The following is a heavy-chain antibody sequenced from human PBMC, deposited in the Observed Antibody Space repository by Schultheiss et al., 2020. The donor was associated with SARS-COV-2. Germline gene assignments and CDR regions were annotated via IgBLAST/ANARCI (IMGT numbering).Heavy chain of an antibody. CDR1: GGSISSGSYY. CDR3: ARDTGTNGRYGMDV. J-gene: IGHJ6*02. CDR2: MHQSGST. D-gene: IGHD1-14*01. Sequence: SETLSLTCTVSGGSISSGSYYWSWIRQPPGKGLEWIGEMHQSGSTNYNPSLKSRVTMSVDTSKNQFSLKVSSVTAADTAVYYCARDTGTNGRYGMDVWGQGTTVTVSS. V-gene: IGHV4-61*01.